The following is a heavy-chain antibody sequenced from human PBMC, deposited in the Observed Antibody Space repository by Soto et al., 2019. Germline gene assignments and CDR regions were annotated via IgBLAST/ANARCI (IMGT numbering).Heavy chain of an antibody. V-gene: IGHV1-2*04. CDR2: INPNSGGT. J-gene: IGHJ6*02. Sequence: GASVKVSCKASGYTFTVYYMHWVRQAPGQGLEWMGWINPNSGGTNYAQKFQGWVTMTRDTSISTAYMELSRLRSDDTAVYYCARAPHLLYYGEDLTPGLKYGMDVWGQGTTVTVSS. CDR3: ARAPHLLYYGEDLTPGLKYGMDV. D-gene: IGHD3-10*01. CDR1: GYTFTVYY.